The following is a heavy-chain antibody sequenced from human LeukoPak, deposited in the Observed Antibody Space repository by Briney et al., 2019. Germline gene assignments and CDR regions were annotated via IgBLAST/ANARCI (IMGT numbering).Heavy chain of an antibody. D-gene: IGHD6-19*01. Sequence: ASVKVSCKASGYTFNSYGISWVRQAPGQGLEWMGWISAYDGNTKYEQKLQGRVTMTTDTSTSTAYMELRSLRSDDTAAYYCARVEGSGWPKPFDYWGQGTLVTASS. J-gene: IGHJ4*02. CDR2: ISAYDGNT. CDR1: GYTFNSYG. V-gene: IGHV1-18*01. CDR3: ARVEGSGWPKPFDY.